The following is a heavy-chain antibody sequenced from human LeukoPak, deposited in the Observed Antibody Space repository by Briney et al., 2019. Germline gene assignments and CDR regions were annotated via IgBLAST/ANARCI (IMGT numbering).Heavy chain of an antibody. V-gene: IGHV4-39*01. D-gene: IGHD6-19*01. CDR2: IYYSGNT. CDR3: ASLAVAGLSEGY. Sequence: SETLSLTCIVSGGSISTSAYYWGWIRQPPGEGLQWIGSIYYSGNTYYNSSLKSRVTISVDTSRNQFSLKLSSVTAADTAVYYCASLAVAGLSEGYWGQGTLVIVSS. J-gene: IGHJ4*02. CDR1: GGSISTSAYY.